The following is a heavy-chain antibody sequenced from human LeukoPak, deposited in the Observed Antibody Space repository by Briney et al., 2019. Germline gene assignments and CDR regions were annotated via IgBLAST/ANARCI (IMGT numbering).Heavy chain of an antibody. CDR3: ARQHYDILTGYPDDAFDI. D-gene: IGHD3-9*01. J-gene: IGHJ3*02. CDR2: INHSGST. CDR1: GGSFSGYY. V-gene: IGHV4-34*01. Sequence: SETLSLTCAVYGGSFSGYYWSWIRQPPGKGLEWIGEINHSGSTNYNPSLKSRVTISVDTSKNQFSLKLSSVTAADTAVYYCARQHYDILTGYPDDAFDIWGQGTMVTVSS.